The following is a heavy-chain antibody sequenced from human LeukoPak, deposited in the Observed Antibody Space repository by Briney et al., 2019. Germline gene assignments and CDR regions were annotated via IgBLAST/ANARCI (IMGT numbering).Heavy chain of an antibody. CDR2: IIPIFGTA. D-gene: IGHD3-3*01. CDR1: GGTFSSYA. V-gene: IGHV1-69*13. CDR3: ARDGTYYDFWSGYRGDAFDI. Sequence: ASVKVSCKASGGTFSSYAISWVRQAPGQGLEWMGGIIPIFGTANYAQKFQGRVTITADESTSTAYMELSSPRSEDTAVYYCARDGTYYDFWSGYRGDAFDIWGQGTMVTVSS. J-gene: IGHJ3*02.